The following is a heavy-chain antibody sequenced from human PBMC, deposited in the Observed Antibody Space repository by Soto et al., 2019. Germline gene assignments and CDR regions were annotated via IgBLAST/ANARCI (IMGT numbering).Heavy chain of an antibody. Sequence: GGSLRLSCAASGFTFTSYGIHWVRQAPGKGLEWVALISYDGTYKYYADSVKGRFTISRDNSKNTLYLQMNSLRVEDAAVYFCAKGPNYDTSGYYFDDWGQGTLVTVPQ. V-gene: IGHV3-30*18. CDR3: AKGPNYDTSGYYFDD. CDR1: GFTFTSYG. J-gene: IGHJ4*02. CDR2: ISYDGTYK. D-gene: IGHD3-22*01.